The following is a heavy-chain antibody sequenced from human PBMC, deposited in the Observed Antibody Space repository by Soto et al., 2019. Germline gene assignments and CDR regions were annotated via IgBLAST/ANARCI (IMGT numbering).Heavy chain of an antibody. Sequence: EVQLLESGGGLVQPGGSLRLSCAASGFTFSDYAMSWVHQAPGKGLEWVSALNGGGSSTYYADSVKGRFTISRDNSKNTLYLQMNNLRAEDTAVYYCAKDNRAGAAAGDYWGQGTLVTVSS. CDR2: LNGGGSST. CDR3: AKDNRAGAAAGDY. CDR1: GFTFSDYA. J-gene: IGHJ4*02. V-gene: IGHV3-23*01. D-gene: IGHD6-13*01.